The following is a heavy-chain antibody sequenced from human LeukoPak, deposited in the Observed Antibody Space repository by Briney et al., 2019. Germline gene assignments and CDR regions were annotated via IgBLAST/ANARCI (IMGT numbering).Heavy chain of an antibody. D-gene: IGHD6-6*01. CDR1: GFTVSSNY. CDR3: ARKYPDHWFDP. Sequence: GSLRLSCAASGFTVSSNYMTWVLQAPEKGLEWIGYIYYSGSTNYNPSLKSRVTISVDTSKNQFSLKLSSVTAADTAVYYCARKYPDHWFDPWGQGTLVTVSS. J-gene: IGHJ5*02. CDR2: IYYSGST. V-gene: IGHV4-59*08.